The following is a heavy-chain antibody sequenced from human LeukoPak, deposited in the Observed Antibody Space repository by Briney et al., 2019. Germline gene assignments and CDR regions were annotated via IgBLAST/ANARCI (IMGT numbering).Heavy chain of an antibody. J-gene: IGHJ4*02. Sequence: PSETLPLTCTVSGGSISSYYWSWIRQPPGKGLEWIGYIYYSGSTNYNPSLKSRVTISVDTSKNQFSLKLSSVTAADTAVYYCARDQGDGYNYYWGQGTLVTVSS. V-gene: IGHV4-59*01. CDR2: IYYSGST. D-gene: IGHD5-24*01. CDR3: ARDQGDGYNYY. CDR1: GGSISSYY.